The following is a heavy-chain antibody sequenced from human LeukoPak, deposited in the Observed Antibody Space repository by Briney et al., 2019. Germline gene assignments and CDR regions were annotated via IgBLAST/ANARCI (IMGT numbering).Heavy chain of an antibody. V-gene: IGHV3-23*01. CDR2: ISGSGGNT. D-gene: IGHD3-10*01. CDR3: AKDRGSGTYYLIPDY. CDR1: GFTFSSHG. J-gene: IGHJ4*02. Sequence: PGGSLRLSCAASGFTFSSHGMNWVRQAPGKGLEWVSGISGSGGNTYYADSVKGRFTISRDSSKNILYLQMNALTTEDTAVYYCAKDRGSGTYYLIPDYWGQGTLVIVSS.